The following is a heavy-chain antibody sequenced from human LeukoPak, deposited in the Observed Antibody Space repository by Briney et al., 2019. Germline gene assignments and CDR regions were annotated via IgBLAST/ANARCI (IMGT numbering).Heavy chain of an antibody. D-gene: IGHD6-6*01. J-gene: IGHJ3*02. CDR1: GYTFTSYA. V-gene: IGHV7-4-1*02. CDR3: ARDRALEEQLEPFDI. CDR2: INTNTGNP. Sequence: ASVKVSCKASGYTFTSYAMNWVRQAPGQGLEWMGWINTNTGNPTYAQGFTGRFVFASDISVSTAYLQISSLKAEDTAVYYCARDRALEEQLEPFDIWGQGTMVTVSS.